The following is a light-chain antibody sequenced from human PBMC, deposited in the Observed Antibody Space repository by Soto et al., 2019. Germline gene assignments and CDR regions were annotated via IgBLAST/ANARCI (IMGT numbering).Light chain of an antibody. CDR3: CSFGGSSPVV. V-gene: IGLV2-23*01. Sequence: QSALTQPASVSGSPGQSITISCTGTSSDVGSYNLVSWYQQHPGKAPKLMIYEGSKRPSGVSNRFSGSKSGNTASLTISGLPAGGEADYYCCSFGGSSPVVFGGGTKLTVL. CDR1: SSDVGSYNL. CDR2: EGS. J-gene: IGLJ2*01.